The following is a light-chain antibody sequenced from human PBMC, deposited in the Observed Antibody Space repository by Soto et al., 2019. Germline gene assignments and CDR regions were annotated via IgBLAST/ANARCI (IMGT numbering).Light chain of an antibody. Sequence: EIVLTQSPGTLSLSPGDRATLSCWASQSVSGYLAWYQQKLGQAPRLLIYDASNRATGIPARFSGSGSGTDFTLTISSLEPEDFAVYYCQHRSDWPITFGQGTRLENK. CDR2: DAS. J-gene: IGKJ5*01. V-gene: IGKV3-11*01. CDR3: QHRSDWPIT. CDR1: QSVSGY.